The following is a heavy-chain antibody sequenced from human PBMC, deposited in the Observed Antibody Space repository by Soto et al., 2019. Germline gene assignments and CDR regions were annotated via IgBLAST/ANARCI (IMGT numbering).Heavy chain of an antibody. D-gene: IGHD2-2*01. CDR2: ISYDGSNK. CDR3: ARSTGTDCSSTSCPGSY. CDR1: GFTFSSYA. J-gene: IGHJ4*02. V-gene: IGHV3-30-3*01. Sequence: GGSLRLSCAASGFTFSSYAMHWVRQAPGKGLEWVAVISYDGSNKYYADSVKGRFTISRDNSKNTLYLQMNSLRAEDTAVYYCARSTGTDCSSTSCPGSYWGQGTLVTVSS.